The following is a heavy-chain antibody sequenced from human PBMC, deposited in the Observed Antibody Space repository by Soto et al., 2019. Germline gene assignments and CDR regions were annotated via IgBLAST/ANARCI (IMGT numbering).Heavy chain of an antibody. CDR2: IYYSGST. D-gene: IGHD2-2*01. CDR3: ATSSTSSRVPAAVNYFDY. J-gene: IGHJ4*02. V-gene: IGHV4-31*03. Sequence: SETLSLTCTVSGGSISSGGYYWSWIRQHPGKGLEWIGYIYYSGSTYYNPSLKSRVTISVDTSKNQFSLKLSSVTAADTAVYYCATSSTSSRVPAAVNYFDYWGQGTLVTVSS. CDR1: GGSISSGGYY.